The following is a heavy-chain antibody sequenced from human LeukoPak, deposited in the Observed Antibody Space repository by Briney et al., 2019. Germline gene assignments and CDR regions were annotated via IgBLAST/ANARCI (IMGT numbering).Heavy chain of an antibody. CDR1: GGSFSGYY. CDR2: INHSGST. D-gene: IGHD6-19*01. CDR3: ARDVGAVAGFYFDY. V-gene: IGHV4-34*01. Sequence: SETLSLTCAVYGGSFSGYYWSWIRQPPGKGLEWIGEINHSGSTNYNPSLKSRVTISVDTSKNQFSLKLSSVTAADTAVYYCARDVGAVAGFYFDYWGQGTLVTVSS. J-gene: IGHJ4*02.